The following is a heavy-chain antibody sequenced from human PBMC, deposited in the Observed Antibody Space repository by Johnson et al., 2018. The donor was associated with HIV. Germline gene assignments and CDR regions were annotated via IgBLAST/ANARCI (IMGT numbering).Heavy chain of an antibody. CDR1: GFTFSSYA. D-gene: IGHD6-19*01. J-gene: IGHJ3*02. Sequence: QMQLVESGGGVVQPGGSLRLSCAASGFTFSSYAMHWVHQAPGKGLEWVAVISYDGSNKSYADSVKGRFTISRDNSKNTLYLQMNSLRAEDTAVYYCARAGAVGFDAFDIWGQGTMVTVSS. V-gene: IGHV3-30-3*01. CDR2: ISYDGSNK. CDR3: ARAGAVGFDAFDI.